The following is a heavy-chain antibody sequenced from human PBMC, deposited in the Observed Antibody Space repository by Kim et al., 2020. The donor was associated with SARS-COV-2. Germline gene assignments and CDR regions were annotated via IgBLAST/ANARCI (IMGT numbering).Heavy chain of an antibody. Sequence: GGSLRLSCAASGFTFSSYGMHWVRQAPGKGLEWVAVIWYDGSNKYYADSVKGRFTISRDNSKNTLYLQMNSLRAEDTAVYYCARGGHYYYDSSGYYSSAFDIWGQGTMVTVSS. V-gene: IGHV3-33*01. J-gene: IGHJ3*02. CDR2: IWYDGSNK. CDR3: ARGGHYYYDSSGYYSSAFDI. D-gene: IGHD3-22*01. CDR1: GFTFSSYG.